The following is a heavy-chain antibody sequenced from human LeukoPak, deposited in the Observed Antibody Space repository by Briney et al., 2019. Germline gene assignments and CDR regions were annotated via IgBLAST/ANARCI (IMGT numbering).Heavy chain of an antibody. CDR3: AREAAETYCSGGSCHSYYYYRVV. V-gene: IGHV1-18*01. Sequence: ASVKVSCKAPGYTYSSYGTSWVRPAPEQGLEWMGWISAYNGNTNYAQKLQGRVTMTTDTSTSTDYMELRRLRSENTAVYYCAREAAETYCSGGSCHSYYYYRVVGGEGTTLTIS. D-gene: IGHD2-15*01. J-gene: IGHJ6*03. CDR2: ISAYNGNT. CDR1: GYTYSSYG.